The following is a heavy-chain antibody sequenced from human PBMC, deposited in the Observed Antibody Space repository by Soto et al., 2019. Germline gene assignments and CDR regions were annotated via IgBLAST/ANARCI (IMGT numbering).Heavy chain of an antibody. CDR2: ISWKDEK. V-gene: IGHV2-5*01. D-gene: IGHD1-26*01. Sequence: SGPTLVNPTRTLTVTCTFSGFSLSTSGAGVGWIRQSPGKAPEWLALISWKDEKRYNPGLKSRLTITKDTSKNQVVLTMTDLDPVDTATYFCAHRYGGNYYRWYFDSWGQGTPVTVSS. CDR1: GFSLSTSGAG. J-gene: IGHJ4*02. CDR3: AHRYGGNYYRWYFDS.